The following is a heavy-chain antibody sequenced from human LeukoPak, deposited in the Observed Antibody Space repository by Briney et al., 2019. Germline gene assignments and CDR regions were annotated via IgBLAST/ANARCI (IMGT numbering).Heavy chain of an antibody. CDR1: GFTFSTYS. V-gene: IGHV3-21*01. CDR2: ISGDSDYI. D-gene: IGHD2-2*01. Sequence: PGESLRLSCAASGFTFSTYSMNWVRQAPGKGLEWVSAISGDSDYIYYADSVKGRFTISRDNAKNSLYLQMNSLRAGDTAVYYCARGYCSSTSCSNRPAYYYMDVWGKGTTVTVSS. J-gene: IGHJ6*03. CDR3: ARGYCSSTSCSNRPAYYYMDV.